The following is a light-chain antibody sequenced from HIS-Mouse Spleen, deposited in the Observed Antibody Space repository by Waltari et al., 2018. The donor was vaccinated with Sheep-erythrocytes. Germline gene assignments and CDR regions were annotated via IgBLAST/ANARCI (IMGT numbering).Light chain of an antibody. CDR2: DAS. Sequence: AIQLTQSPSSLSASVGDRVTITCRASQGISSALAWYQQKPGKAPKLLYYDASSLENGVPSRFRGSGSGTDFTLTISSLQPEDFATYYCQQFNNYPRTFGQGTKVEIK. CDR1: QGISSA. V-gene: IGKV1D-13*01. CDR3: QQFNNYPRT. J-gene: IGKJ1*01.